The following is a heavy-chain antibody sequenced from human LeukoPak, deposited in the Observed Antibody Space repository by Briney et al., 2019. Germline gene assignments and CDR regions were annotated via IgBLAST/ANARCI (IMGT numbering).Heavy chain of an antibody. CDR3: ARDQDYYYGSGSSYYYGMDV. Sequence: GASVKVSCKASGHTFTSYGISWVGQAPGQGLEWMGWISAYNGNTNYAQKLQGRVTMTTDTSTSTAYMELRSLRSDDTAVYYCARDQDYYYGSGSSYYYGMDVWGQGTTVTVSS. V-gene: IGHV1-18*01. CDR2: ISAYNGNT. CDR1: GHTFTSYG. D-gene: IGHD3-10*01. J-gene: IGHJ6*02.